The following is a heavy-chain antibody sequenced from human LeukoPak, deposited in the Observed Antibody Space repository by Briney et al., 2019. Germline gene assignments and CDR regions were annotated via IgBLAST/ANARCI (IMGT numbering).Heavy chain of an antibody. V-gene: IGHV1-2*02. D-gene: IGHD1-14*01. Sequence: ASVKVSCKASGYTFIDYYIHWVRQAPGQGLEWMGWINPNGGGTHYPQKFQGRVTTTIDTSTNTAYMELRSLRSDDTAVYYCVRDFSYIPDYWGQGTLVIVSS. CDR1: GYTFIDYY. CDR2: INPNGGGT. J-gene: IGHJ4*02. CDR3: VRDFSYIPDY.